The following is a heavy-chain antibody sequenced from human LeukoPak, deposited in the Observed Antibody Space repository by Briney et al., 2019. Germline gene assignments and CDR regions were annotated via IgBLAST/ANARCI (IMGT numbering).Heavy chain of an antibody. J-gene: IGHJ4*02. CDR3: AREGRRELYDY. CDR2: IYHSGST. D-gene: IGHD1-26*01. V-gene: IGHV4-38-2*02. CDR1: GYSISSGYY. Sequence: PSETLSLTCAVSGYSISSGYYWGWIRQPPGKGLEWIGSIYHSGSTYYNPSLKSRVTISVDTSKNQFSQKLSSVTAADTAVYYCAREGRRELYDYWGQGTLVTVSS.